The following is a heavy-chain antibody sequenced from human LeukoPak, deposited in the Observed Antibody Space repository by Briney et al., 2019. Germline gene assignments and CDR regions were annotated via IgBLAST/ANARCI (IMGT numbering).Heavy chain of an antibody. V-gene: IGHV3-23*01. CDR3: AKRGMVRGATTYYFDY. CDR2: ISGSGGST. Sequence: GGSQRLSCAASGFTFDDYAMHWVREVPGKGLEWVSAISGSGGSTYYADSVKGRFTISRDNSKNTLYLQMNSLRAEDTAVYYCAKRGMVRGATTYYFDYWGQGTLVTVSS. D-gene: IGHD3-10*01. CDR1: GFTFDDYA. J-gene: IGHJ4*02.